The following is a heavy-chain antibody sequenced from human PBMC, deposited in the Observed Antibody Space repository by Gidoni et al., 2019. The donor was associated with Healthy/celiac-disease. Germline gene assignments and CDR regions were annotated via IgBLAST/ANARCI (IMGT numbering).Heavy chain of an antibody. J-gene: IGHJ4*02. CDR2: INHSGST. CDR3: ARGSHIVVVTAIPGASYYFDY. Sequence: QVQLQQWGAGLLKPSETLSLTCAVYGGSFSGYYWSWIRPPPGNGLEWIGEINHSGSTNYNPSLKSGVTISRDTSKNQFSLKLSSMTAANAAVYYCARGSHIVVVTAIPGASYYFDYWGQGTLVTVSS. D-gene: IGHD2-21*02. V-gene: IGHV4-34*01. CDR1: GGSFSGYY.